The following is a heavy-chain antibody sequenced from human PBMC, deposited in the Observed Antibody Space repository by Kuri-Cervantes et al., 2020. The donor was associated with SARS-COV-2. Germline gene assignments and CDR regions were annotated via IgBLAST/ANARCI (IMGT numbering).Heavy chain of an antibody. J-gene: IGHJ5*02. CDR2: ISGGGGGT. CDR1: GFTFSSYA. CDR3: ARLIFPLQGWFDP. Sequence: GGSLRLSCVASGFTFSSYAMSWVRQLPGKGLEWVSGISGGGGGTYYGDSVKGRFTISRDNAKNSLYLQMNSLRAEDTAVYYCARLIFPLQGWFDPWGQGTLVTVSS. D-gene: IGHD2-21*02. V-gene: IGHV3-23*01.